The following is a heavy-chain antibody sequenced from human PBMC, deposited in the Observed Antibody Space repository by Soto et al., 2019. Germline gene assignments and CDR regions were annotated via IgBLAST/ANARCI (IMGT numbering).Heavy chain of an antibody. J-gene: IGHJ3*02. CDR3: AREGPGYDFWSGYYNAFDI. V-gene: IGHV1-46*01. Sequence: ASVKVSCKASGGTFSSYAISWVRQAPGQGLEWMGIINPSGGSTSYAQKFQGRVTMTRDTSTSTVYMELSSLRSEDTAVYYCAREGPGYDFWSGYYNAFDIWGQGTMVTVSS. CDR2: INPSGGST. CDR1: GGTFSSYA. D-gene: IGHD3-3*01.